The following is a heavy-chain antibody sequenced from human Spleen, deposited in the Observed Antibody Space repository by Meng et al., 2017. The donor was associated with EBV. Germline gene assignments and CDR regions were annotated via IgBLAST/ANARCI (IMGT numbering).Heavy chain of an antibody. J-gene: IGHJ4*02. D-gene: IGHD5-12*01. CDR1: GYIFTNYF. CDR3: ARGRGGFDPLDS. V-gene: IGHV1-46*01. CDR2: INPLSGST. Sequence: QIQLVQAGAEVKKPGASVKVSCKTSGYIFTNYFIHWVRLAPGQGLEWMGLINPLSGSTIYAQKLQVRVTVTTDKSTSTVYMELRGLRSDDTAVYYCARGRGGFDPLDSWGQGTLVTVSS.